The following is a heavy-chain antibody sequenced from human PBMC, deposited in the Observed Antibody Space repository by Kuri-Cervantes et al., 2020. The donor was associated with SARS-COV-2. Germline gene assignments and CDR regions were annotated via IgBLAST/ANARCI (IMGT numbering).Heavy chain of an antibody. Sequence: SETLSLTCAASGFTFSSYAMSWVRQAPGKGLEWIGSIYYSGSTYYNPSLKSRVTMSVDTSKNQFSLKLSSVTAADTAVYYCARDPGIAVAGGFDYWGQGTLVTVSS. D-gene: IGHD6-19*01. CDR3: ARDPGIAVAGGFDY. V-gene: IGHV4-39*07. J-gene: IGHJ4*02. CDR2: IYYSGST. CDR1: GFTFSSYA.